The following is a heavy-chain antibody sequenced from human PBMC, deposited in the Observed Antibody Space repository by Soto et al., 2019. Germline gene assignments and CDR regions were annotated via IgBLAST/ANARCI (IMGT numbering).Heavy chain of an antibody. Sequence: GGSPRHSCAASGFTFSSYSMNWVRQGPGKGLEWVSSISSSSSYIYYADSVKGRFTISRDNAKNSLYLQMNSLRAEDTAVYYCARDPSPYSSSSYFQHWGQGNLVTVSS. CDR3: ARDPSPYSSSSYFQH. D-gene: IGHD6-6*01. J-gene: IGHJ1*01. CDR1: GFTFSSYS. CDR2: ISSSSSYI. V-gene: IGHV3-21*01.